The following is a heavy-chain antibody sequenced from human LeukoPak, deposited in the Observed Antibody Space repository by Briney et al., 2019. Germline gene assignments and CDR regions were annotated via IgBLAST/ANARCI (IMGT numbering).Heavy chain of an antibody. CDR3: AKEPMPLWFGEQGPFDY. V-gene: IGHV3-23*01. D-gene: IGHD3-10*01. J-gene: IGHJ4*02. CDR1: GFTFSSYA. Sequence: GGSLRLSCAASGFTFSSYAMSWVRQAPGKGLEWVSAISGSGGSTYYADSVKGRFTISRDNSKNTLYLQMNSLRAEDTAVYYCAKEPMPLWFGEQGPFDYWGQGTLVTVSS. CDR2: ISGSGGST.